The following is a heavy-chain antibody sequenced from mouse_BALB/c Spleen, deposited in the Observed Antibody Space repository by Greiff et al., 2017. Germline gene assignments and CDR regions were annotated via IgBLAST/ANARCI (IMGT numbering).Heavy chain of an antibody. CDR3: ARDGLDGNYAWFAY. D-gene: IGHD2-1*01. Sequence: EVQGVESGGGLVQPGGSRKLSCAASGFTFSSFGMHWVRQAPEKGLEWVAYISSGSSTIYYADTVKGRFTISRDNPKNTLFLQMTSLRSEDTAMYYCARDGLDGNYAWFAYWGQGTLVTVSA. CDR1: GFTFSSFG. CDR2: ISSGSSTI. V-gene: IGHV5-17*02. J-gene: IGHJ3*01.